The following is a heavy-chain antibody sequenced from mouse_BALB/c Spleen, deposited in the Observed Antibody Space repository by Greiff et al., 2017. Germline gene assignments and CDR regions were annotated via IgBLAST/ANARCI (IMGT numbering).Heavy chain of an antibody. CDR2: IDPENGNT. V-gene: IGHV14-1*02. J-gene: IGHJ2*01. CDR3: AKGYPLFDY. CDR1: GFNFTDYY. Sequence: VQLQQSGAELVRPGALVKLSCKASGFNFTDYYMHWVKQRPEQGLEWIGWIDPENGNTIYDPKFQGKASITADTSSNTAYLQLSSLTSEDTAVYYCAKGYPLFDYWGQGTTLTVAS. D-gene: IGHD2-2*01.